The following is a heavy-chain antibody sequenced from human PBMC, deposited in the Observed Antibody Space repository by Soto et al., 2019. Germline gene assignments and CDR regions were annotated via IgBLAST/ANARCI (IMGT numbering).Heavy chain of an antibody. D-gene: IGHD6-13*01. Sequence: PGGSLRLSCAASGFTFSDYYMSWIRQAPGKGLEWVSYISSSGSTIYYADSVKGRFTISRDNAKNSLYLQMNSLRAEDTAVYYCARYSSSWSNFYYYYYYMDVWGKGTTVTVSS. CDR3: ARYSSSWSNFYYYYYYMDV. CDR2: ISSSGSTI. V-gene: IGHV3-11*01. J-gene: IGHJ6*03. CDR1: GFTFSDYY.